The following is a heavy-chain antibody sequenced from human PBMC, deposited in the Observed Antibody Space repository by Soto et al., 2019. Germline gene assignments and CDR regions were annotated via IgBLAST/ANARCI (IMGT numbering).Heavy chain of an antibody. Sequence: QVQLQESGPRLVKPSQTLSLTCTVSGDSIGSGDYYWTWIRQPPGKALEWVGYIYYIVTTFYQPSLESGFNVSVDTSTNQSSPTVTSVTSADTAVYYCAGGSRYSGFVTWGQGTLITLSP. V-gene: IGHV4-30-4*01. J-gene: IGHJ5*02. CDR3: AGGSRYSGFVT. D-gene: IGHD3-10*01. CDR1: GDSIGSGDYY. CDR2: IYYIVTT.